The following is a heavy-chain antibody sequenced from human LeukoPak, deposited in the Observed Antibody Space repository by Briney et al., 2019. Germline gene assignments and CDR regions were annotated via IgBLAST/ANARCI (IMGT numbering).Heavy chain of an antibody. CDR3: ARHTNQQLVGFDY. CDR1: GGSVSSGSYY. J-gene: IGHJ4*02. Sequence: SETLSLTCTVSGGSVSSGSYYWSWIRQPPGKGLEWIGYIYYSGSTNYNPSLKSRVTISVDTSKNQFSLKLSSVTAADTAVYYCARHTNQQLVGFDYWGQGTLVTVSS. D-gene: IGHD6-13*01. V-gene: IGHV4-61*01. CDR2: IYYSGST.